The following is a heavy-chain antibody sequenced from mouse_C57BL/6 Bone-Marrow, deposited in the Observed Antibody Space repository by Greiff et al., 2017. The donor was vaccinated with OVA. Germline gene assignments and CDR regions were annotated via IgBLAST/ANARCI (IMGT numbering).Heavy chain of an antibody. CDR1: GFSFTSYG. Sequence: VQLQESGPGLVQPSQRLSITCTVSGFSFTSYGVHWVRQSPGKGLEWLGVIWRGGSTDYNAAFMSRLSITKDNSKSQVFFKMNSLQADDTAIYYCAKCYGNYAMDYWGQGTSVTVSS. D-gene: IGHD2-1*01. V-gene: IGHV2-5*01. CDR2: IWRGGST. CDR3: AKCYGNYAMDY. J-gene: IGHJ4*01.